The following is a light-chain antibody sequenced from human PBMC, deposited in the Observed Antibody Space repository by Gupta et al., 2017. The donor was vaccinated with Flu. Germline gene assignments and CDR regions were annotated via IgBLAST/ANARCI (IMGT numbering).Light chain of an antibody. CDR3: QQYGSSPRT. V-gene: IGKV3-20*01. Sequence: EIATLSCRASQSVSSSYLAWYQQKPGQAPRLLIYGASSRATGIPDRFSGSGSGTDFTLTISRLEPEDFAVYYCQQYGSSPRTFGQGTKVEIK. J-gene: IGKJ1*01. CDR2: GAS. CDR1: QSVSSSY.